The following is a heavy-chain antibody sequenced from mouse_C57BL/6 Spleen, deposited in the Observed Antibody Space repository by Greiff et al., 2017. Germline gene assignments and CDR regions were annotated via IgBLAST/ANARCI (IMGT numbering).Heavy chain of an antibody. Sequence: QVQLQQPGAELVRPGSSVKLSCKASGYTFTSYWMHWVKQRPIQGLEWIGNIDPSDSETHYNQKFKDKATLTVDKSSSTAYMQLSSLTSEGSAVYYCAREGNPWFAYWGQGTLGTVSA. CDR2: IDPSDSET. CDR1: GYTFTSYW. D-gene: IGHD2-1*01. CDR3: AREGNPWFAY. J-gene: IGHJ3*01. V-gene: IGHV1-52*01.